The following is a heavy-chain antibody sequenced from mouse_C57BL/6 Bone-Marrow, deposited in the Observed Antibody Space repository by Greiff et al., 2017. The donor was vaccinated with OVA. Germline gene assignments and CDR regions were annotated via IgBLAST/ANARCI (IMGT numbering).Heavy chain of an antibody. D-gene: IGHD1-1*01. CDR2: IHPNSGST. CDR3: ARYYYGSSPWFAY. V-gene: IGHV1-64*01. Sequence: VPLQQPGAELVKPGASVKLSCKASGYTFTSYWMHWVKQRPGQGLEWIGMIHPNSGSTNYNEKFKSKATLTVDKSSSTAYMQLSSLTSEDSAVYYCARYYYGSSPWFAYWGQGTLVTVSA. CDR1: GYTFTSYW. J-gene: IGHJ3*01.